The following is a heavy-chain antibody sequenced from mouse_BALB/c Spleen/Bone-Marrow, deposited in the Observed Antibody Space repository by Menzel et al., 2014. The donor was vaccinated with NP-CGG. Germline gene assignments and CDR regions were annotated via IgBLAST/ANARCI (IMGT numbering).Heavy chain of an antibody. CDR1: GFSLTDYG. V-gene: IGHV2-6-7*01. D-gene: IGHD2-10*02. CDR2: IWGDGTT. J-gene: IGHJ4*01. CDR3: AREKYGNYYAMGY. Sequence: VQLQQSGPGLVAPSQSLSITCTVPGFSLTDYGINWVRQPPGKGLEWLGMIWGDGTTDYNSALRSRLSINKDNSRSQVFLKMNSLQTDDTARYYCAREKYGNYYAMGYWGQGTSVTVSS.